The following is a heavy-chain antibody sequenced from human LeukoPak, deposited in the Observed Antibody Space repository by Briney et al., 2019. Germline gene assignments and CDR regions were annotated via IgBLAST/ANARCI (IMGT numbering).Heavy chain of an antibody. D-gene: IGHD1-26*01. CDR1: GDSVSRTDAG. J-gene: IGHJ4*02. V-gene: IGHV6-1*01. CDR2: TYYRSKWYN. CDR3: ARDPSGSYYPLGPHFDY. Sequence: SQTLSLTCAISGDSVSRTDAGWSWIRQSPSRGLEWLGRTYYRSKWYNDYAVSVKSRITINPDTSKNQFSLQLNSVTPEDTAVYYCARDPSGSYYPLGPHFDYWGQGTLVTVSS.